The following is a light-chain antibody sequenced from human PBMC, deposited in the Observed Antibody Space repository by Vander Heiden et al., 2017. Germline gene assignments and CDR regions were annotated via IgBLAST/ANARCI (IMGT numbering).Light chain of an antibody. CDR3: SSYTSSSTYVV. CDR1: SSDVGGYNY. J-gene: IGLJ2*01. V-gene: IGLV2-14*01. CDR2: EVS. Sequence: SALTQPASVSGSPGQSITISCTGTSSDVGGYNYVSGYQQHPGKAPKLMIYEVSNRPSGVSNRFSGSKSGNTASLTISGLQAEDEADYYCSSYTSSSTYVVFGGGTKLTVL.